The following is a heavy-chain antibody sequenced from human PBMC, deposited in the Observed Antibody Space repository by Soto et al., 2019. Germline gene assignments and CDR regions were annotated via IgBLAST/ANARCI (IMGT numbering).Heavy chain of an antibody. Sequence: QVQLVQSGAEVRKPGSSVTVSCKASGGTFSTYGITWVRQAPGQGLEWMGNIIPLIGTANYAQRFRGRVTITADESTTTAYMELTSLRSEDTAVYYCARVVMTTVPACFYDGLDVWGQGTTVTVSS. J-gene: IGHJ6*02. D-gene: IGHD4-4*01. CDR1: GGTFSTYG. V-gene: IGHV1-69*18. CDR3: ARVVMTTVPACFYDGLDV. CDR2: IIPLIGTA.